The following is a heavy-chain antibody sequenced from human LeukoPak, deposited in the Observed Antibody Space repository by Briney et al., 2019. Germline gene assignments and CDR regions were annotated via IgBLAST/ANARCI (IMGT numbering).Heavy chain of an antibody. V-gene: IGHV3-43*02. Sequence: GGSLRLSCVASGLPISDFAMHWVRQAPGKGLEWVSLISGDGVSTFYADSVKGRFSISRDNSKNSLYLEMNSLRAEDTAVYYCARDGQLRYFDWLFDAFDIWGQGTMVTVSS. CDR3: ARDGQLRYFDWLFDAFDI. D-gene: IGHD3-9*01. CDR1: GLPISDFA. CDR2: ISGDGVST. J-gene: IGHJ3*02.